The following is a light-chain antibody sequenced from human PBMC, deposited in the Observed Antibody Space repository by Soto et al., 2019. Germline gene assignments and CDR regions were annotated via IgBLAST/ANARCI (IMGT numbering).Light chain of an antibody. CDR3: SSYTSSSILVV. Sequence: QSVLTQPASVSGSPGQSITISCTGTSSDVGGYNYVSWYQQHPGKAPKLMIYDVSNRPSGVSNRFSGSKSGNTASLTISGLQAEDEADYYCSSYTSSSILVVFGGGTKVTVL. CDR1: SSDVGGYNY. V-gene: IGLV2-14*01. CDR2: DVS. J-gene: IGLJ2*01.